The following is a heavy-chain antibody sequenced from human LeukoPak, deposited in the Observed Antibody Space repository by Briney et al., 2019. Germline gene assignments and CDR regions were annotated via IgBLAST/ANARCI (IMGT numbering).Heavy chain of an antibody. J-gene: IGHJ4*02. CDR3: ARADLTGPPNYFDY. Sequence: SETLSLTCTVSGGSINSYYWSWIRQPPGKGLEWIGYLYYSGSTNYNPSLKSRVTISVDTSKNQFSLRLSSVTAADTAVYYCARADLTGPPNYFDYWGQGTLVTVSS. V-gene: IGHV4-59*01. D-gene: IGHD3-9*01. CDR1: GGSINSYY. CDR2: LYYSGST.